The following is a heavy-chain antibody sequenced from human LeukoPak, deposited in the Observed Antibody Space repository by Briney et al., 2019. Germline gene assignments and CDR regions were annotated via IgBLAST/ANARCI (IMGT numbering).Heavy chain of an antibody. CDR2: IYYSGST. CDR3: ARGLGQLAFFDY. CDR1: GGSISSGGYY. Sequence: PSETLSLTCTVSGGSISSGGYYWSWIRQHPGKGLEWIGYIYYSGSTYYNPSLKSRVTISVDTSKNQFSLKLSSVTAADTAVYYCARGLGQLAFFDYWGQGTLVTASS. D-gene: IGHD6-6*01. J-gene: IGHJ4*02. V-gene: IGHV4-31*03.